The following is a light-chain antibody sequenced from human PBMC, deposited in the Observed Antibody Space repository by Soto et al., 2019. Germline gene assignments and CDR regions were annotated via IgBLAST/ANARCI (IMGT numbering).Light chain of an antibody. V-gene: IGLV6-57*02. CDR1: SDSIASYY. CDR2: EDN. CDR3: QSYDSSNPWV. Sequence: NFMLTQPHSVSESPGKTVTISCTGSSDSIASYYVQWYQQRPGSAPTAVIYEDNQRPSGVPDRFSGSIDRASNSASLPISGLKTEDEADYYCQSYDSSNPWVFGAGTKVTVL. J-gene: IGLJ3*02.